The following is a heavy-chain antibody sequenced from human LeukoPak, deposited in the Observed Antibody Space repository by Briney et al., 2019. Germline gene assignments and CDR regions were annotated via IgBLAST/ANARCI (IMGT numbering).Heavy chain of an antibody. V-gene: IGHV1-69*05. CDR3: ARGGIQLWLANPSTKDNWFDP. Sequence: SVKVSCKASGGTFSSYAISWVRQAPGQGLEWVGRIIPIFGTANYAQKFQGRVTITTNESTSTAYMELSSLRSEDTAVYYCARGGIQLWLANPSTKDNWFDPWGQGTLVTVSS. D-gene: IGHD5-18*01. CDR2: IIPIFGTA. CDR1: GGTFSSYA. J-gene: IGHJ5*02.